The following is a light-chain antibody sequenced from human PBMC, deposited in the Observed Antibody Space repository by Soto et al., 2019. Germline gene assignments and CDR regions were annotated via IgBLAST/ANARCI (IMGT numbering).Light chain of an antibody. V-gene: IGKV2-28*01. CDR3: MQSLQGRT. J-gene: IGKJ4*01. CDR1: QSLLHSNGYIY. Sequence: DIVMTQSPLSLPVTPGEPASISCRSSQSLLHSNGYIYLDWFLQKPGQSPQLLIYMGSNRASGVPDRFSGSGPGTAFTLEISRVEAEDAGVYYCMQSLQGRTFAGGNKVDIK. CDR2: MGS.